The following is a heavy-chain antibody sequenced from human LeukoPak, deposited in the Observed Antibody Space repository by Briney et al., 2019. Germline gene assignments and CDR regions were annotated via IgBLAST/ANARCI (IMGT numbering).Heavy chain of an antibody. V-gene: IGHV4-34*01. CDR2: INHSGNT. CDR3: ARAHRLVLHYFDS. J-gene: IGHJ4*02. D-gene: IGHD2-15*01. Sequence: PSETLSLTCAVYGGTFSGYYWSWIRQPPGKGLEWIGEINHSGNTNYNPSLKSRVTISIDTSKNQFSLKLSSVTAADTAVYYCARAHRLVLHYFDSWGQGTLVTVSS. CDR1: GGTFSGYY.